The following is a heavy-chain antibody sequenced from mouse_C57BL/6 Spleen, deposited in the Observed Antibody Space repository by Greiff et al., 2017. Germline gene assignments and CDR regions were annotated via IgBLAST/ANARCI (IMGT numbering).Heavy chain of an antibody. CDR2: IYPGSGST. V-gene: IGHV1-55*01. CDR3: SMGTTRYDMDY. J-gene: IGHJ4*01. D-gene: IGHD2-14*01. Sequence: QVQLKQPGAELVKPGASVKMSCKASGYTFTSYWITWVKQRPGQGLEWIGDIYPGSGSTNYNEKFKSKATLTVDTSSSTAYMQLSRLTSEDSAVYCCSMGTTRYDMDYWGQGTSVTVSS. CDR1: GYTFTSYW.